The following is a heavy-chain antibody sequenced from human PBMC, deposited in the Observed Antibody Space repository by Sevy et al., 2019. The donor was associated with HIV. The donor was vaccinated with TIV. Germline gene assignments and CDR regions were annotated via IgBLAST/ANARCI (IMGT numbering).Heavy chain of an antibody. CDR1: GFIFSNYG. Sequence: GGSLRLSCAASGFIFSNYGMNWVRQAPGKGLEWVSSIWSGGSNIYYGDSMKGRFTTSRDNAKNSLFLQMNSLRAEDTAVYYCAREDYSNYYFYAMDVWGQGTTVTVSS. CDR3: AREDYSNYYFYAMDV. CDR2: IWSGGSNI. V-gene: IGHV3-21*01. D-gene: IGHD4-4*01. J-gene: IGHJ6*02.